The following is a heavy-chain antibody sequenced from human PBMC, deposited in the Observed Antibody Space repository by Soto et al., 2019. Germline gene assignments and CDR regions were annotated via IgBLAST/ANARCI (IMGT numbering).Heavy chain of an antibody. CDR3: ARHAYSNNWFDP. J-gene: IGHJ5*02. V-gene: IGHV4-39*01. CDR2: IYYSGST. D-gene: IGHD4-4*01. Sequence: SETLSLTCSVSGGSISSSSYYWGWIRQPPGKGLEWIGSIYYSGSTYYNPSLKSRVTISVDTSKNQFSLKLSSVTAADTAVYYCARHAYSNNWFDPWGQGTLVTVSS. CDR1: GGSISSSSYY.